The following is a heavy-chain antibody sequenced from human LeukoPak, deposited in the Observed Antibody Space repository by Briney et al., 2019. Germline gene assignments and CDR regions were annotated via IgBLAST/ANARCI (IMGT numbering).Heavy chain of an antibody. Sequence: GGSLRLSCAASGFNLHSFGMHWVRQAPGKGLEWVTIIWHDGSNKYYADSVEGRFTVSRDNSKNTLYLQMNSLRVEDTAVYYCARGEYSSSWHSEYFQHWGQGTLVTVS. J-gene: IGHJ1*01. CDR2: IWHDGSNK. D-gene: IGHD6-13*01. CDR3: ARGEYSSSWHSEYFQH. CDR1: GFNLHSFG. V-gene: IGHV3-33*01.